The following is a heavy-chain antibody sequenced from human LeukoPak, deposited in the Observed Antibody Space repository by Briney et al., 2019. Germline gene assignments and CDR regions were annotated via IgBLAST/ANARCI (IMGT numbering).Heavy chain of an antibody. CDR2: IWYDGSNK. V-gene: IGHV3-33*01. Sequence: PGGSLRLSCAASGFTFSSYGMHWVRQAPGKGLEWVAVIWYDGSNKYYADSVKGRFTISRDNSKNTLYLQMNSLRAEDTAVYYCARGLILRYYPRFDPWGQGTLVTVSS. J-gene: IGHJ5*02. CDR1: GFTFSSYG. CDR3: ARGLILRYYPRFDP. D-gene: IGHD3-9*01.